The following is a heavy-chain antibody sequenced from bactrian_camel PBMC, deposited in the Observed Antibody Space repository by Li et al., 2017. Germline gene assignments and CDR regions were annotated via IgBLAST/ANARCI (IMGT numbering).Heavy chain of an antibody. CDR2: IDSDGST. J-gene: IGHJ4*01. Sequence: HVQLVESGGGSAQAGGSLTLSCEYSISSFCMGWFRQVPGKEREGVATIDSDGSTSYADSVKGRFTISKDNARNWLDLQMDSLEPGDTARYYCAADRRRHGPPSLRPGDYSVWGQGTQVTVS. V-gene: IGHV3S53*01. CDR3: AADRRRHGPPSLRPGDYSV. CDR1: ISSFC. D-gene: IGHD2*01.